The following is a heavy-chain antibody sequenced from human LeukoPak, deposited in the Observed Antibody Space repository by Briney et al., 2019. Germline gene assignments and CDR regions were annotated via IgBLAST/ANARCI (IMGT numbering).Heavy chain of an antibody. CDR2: ISYDGSNK. V-gene: IGHV3-30*18. D-gene: IGHD6-19*01. J-gene: IGHJ4*02. CDR3: AKDQWLVPYY. Sequence: PGRSLRLSCAASGFTFSSYGMHWVRQAPGKGLEWVAVISYDGSNKYYADSVRGRFTISRDNSKNTLYLQMNSLRAEDTAVYYCAKDQWLVPYYWGQGTLVTVSS. CDR1: GFTFSSYG.